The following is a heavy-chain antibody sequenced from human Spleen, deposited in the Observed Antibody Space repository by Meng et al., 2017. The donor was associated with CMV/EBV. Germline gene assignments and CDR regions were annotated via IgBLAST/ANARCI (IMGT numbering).Heavy chain of an antibody. CDR3: ARERYCSGGSCYSVNWFDP. CDR2: IIPIFGTA. D-gene: IGHD2-15*01. V-gene: IGHV1-69*05. J-gene: IGHJ5*02. Sequence: FSCYAIRWVRPAPGPGLEWMGGIIPIFGTATYAQKFPGRVPITTDESTSTAYMALSSLRSEDTAVYYCARERYCSGGSCYSVNWFDPWGQGTLVTVSS. CDR1: FSCYA.